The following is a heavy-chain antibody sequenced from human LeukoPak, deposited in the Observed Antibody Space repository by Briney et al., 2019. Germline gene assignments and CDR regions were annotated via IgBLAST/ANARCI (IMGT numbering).Heavy chain of an antibody. V-gene: IGHV3-7*01. CDR1: GFSVKDYW. D-gene: IGHD1-1*01. J-gene: IGHJ4*02. CDR2: IKPDGSGQ. Sequence: SGGSLRLSCAASGFSVKDYWMSWVRQAPGRGLELVADIKPDGSGQTYVDSVKGRFTISRDNAKQSMYLQMDTLTVEDTAIYYCVMSWIRHQRDCWGQGTLVTVSS. CDR3: VMSWIRHQRDC.